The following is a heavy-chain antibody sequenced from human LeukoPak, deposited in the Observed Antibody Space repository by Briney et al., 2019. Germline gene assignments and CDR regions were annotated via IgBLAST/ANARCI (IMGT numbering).Heavy chain of an antibody. CDR3: ANRRGANFDY. V-gene: IGHV3-23*01. D-gene: IGHD3-10*01. J-gene: IGHJ4*02. CDR2: ISAGGDST. Sequence: GGSLRLSCAASGFTFSTYAMSWVRQAPGKGLEWVSSISAGGDSTHYADSVKGRSTFSRDNSKNTLYLQMNSLSAEDTAVYYCANRRGANFDYWGQGTLVTVSS. CDR1: GFTFSTYA.